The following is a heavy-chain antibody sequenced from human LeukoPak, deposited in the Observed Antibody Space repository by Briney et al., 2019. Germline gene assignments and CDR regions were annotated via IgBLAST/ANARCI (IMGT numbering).Heavy chain of an antibody. CDR1: GFTFSSYA. D-gene: IGHD3-22*01. CDR3: AREGRDSSGYYTHDY. V-gene: IGHV3-33*08. CDR2: IWYDGSNK. Sequence: GGSLRLSCAASGFTFSSYAMSWVRQAPGKGLEWVAVIWYDGSNKYYADSVKGRFTISRDNSKNTLYLQMNSLRAEDTAVYYCAREGRDSSGYYTHDYWGQGTLVTVSS. J-gene: IGHJ4*02.